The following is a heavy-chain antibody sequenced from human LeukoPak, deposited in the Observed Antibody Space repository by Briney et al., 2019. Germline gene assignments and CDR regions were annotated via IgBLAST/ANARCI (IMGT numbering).Heavy chain of an antibody. CDR1: GFTFSSSA. CDR3: ARGVSDSSGYTMEDYFDY. J-gene: IGHJ4*02. CDR2: ISNNGGYT. V-gene: IGHV3-23*01. D-gene: IGHD3-22*01. Sequence: GGSLRLSCAASGFTFSSSAMSWVRQAPGKGLEWVSAISNNGGYTYYADSVQGRFTISRDNSKSTLCLQMNSLRAEDTAVYYCARGVSDSSGYTMEDYFDYWGQGTLVTVSS.